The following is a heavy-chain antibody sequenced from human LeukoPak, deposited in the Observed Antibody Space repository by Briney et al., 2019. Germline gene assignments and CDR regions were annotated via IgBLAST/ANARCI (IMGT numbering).Heavy chain of an antibody. Sequence: PGGSLRLSCAASGFTFSSYGMHWVRQAPGKGLEWVAFIRYDGGNKYYADSVKGRFTISRDNSKNTLYLQMNSLKTEDTAVYYCATPGVVGARSGGYWGQGTLVTVSS. CDR3: ATPGVVGARSGGY. J-gene: IGHJ4*02. V-gene: IGHV3-30*02. CDR1: GFTFSSYG. CDR2: IRYDGGNK. D-gene: IGHD1-26*01.